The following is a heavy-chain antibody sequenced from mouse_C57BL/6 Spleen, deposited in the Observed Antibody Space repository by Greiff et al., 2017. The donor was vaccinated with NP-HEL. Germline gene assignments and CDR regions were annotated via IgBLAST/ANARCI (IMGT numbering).Heavy chain of an antibody. D-gene: IGHD6-2*01. CDR2: IDPSDSET. J-gene: IGHJ4*01. CDR1: GYTFTSYW. V-gene: IGHV1-52*01. CDR3: ARTDSLYYYAMDY. Sequence: QVQLKESGAELVRPGSSVKLSCKASGYTFTSYWMHWVKQRPIQGLEWIGNIDPSDSETHYNQKFKDKATLTVDKSSSTAYMQLSSLTSEDSAVYYCARTDSLYYYAMDYWGQGTSVTVSS.